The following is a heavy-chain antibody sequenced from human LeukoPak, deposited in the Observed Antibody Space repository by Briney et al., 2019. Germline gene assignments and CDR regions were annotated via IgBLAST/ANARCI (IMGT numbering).Heavy chain of an antibody. V-gene: IGHV4-39*01. CDR1: GGSISSTSYY. CDR2: IFYSGTT. Sequence: PSETLPLTCTVSGGSISSTSYYWGWIRQPPGKGLEWIGSIFYSGTTYYNPSLKSRVTISVDTSKKQFSLKLSSVTAADTAVYYCARHSEDYYDSSGCLDYWGQGTLVTVSS. J-gene: IGHJ4*02. CDR3: ARHSEDYYDSSGCLDY. D-gene: IGHD3-22*01.